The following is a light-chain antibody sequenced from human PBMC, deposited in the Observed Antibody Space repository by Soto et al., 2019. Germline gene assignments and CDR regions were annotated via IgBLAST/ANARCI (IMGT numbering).Light chain of an antibody. CDR3: GSWDSSLSAYV. Sequence: QSVLAQATSVSASPGQKVTMSCSGSSSNIGVNSVSWYQQLPGTAPKPLIYDANKRPSGIPDRSSGSKSGTSATLGINGFHTRAAADYYCGSWDSSLSAYVFRPGTKV. CDR1: SSNIGVNS. V-gene: IGLV1-51*01. J-gene: IGLJ1*01. CDR2: DAN.